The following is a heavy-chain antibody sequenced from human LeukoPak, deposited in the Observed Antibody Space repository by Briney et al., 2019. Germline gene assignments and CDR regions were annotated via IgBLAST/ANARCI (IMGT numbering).Heavy chain of an antibody. Sequence: SETLSLTCAVYGGSFSDYYWSWIRQPPGKGLEWIGEINHSGSTNYNPSLKSRVTISVDTSKNQFSLKLSSVTAADTAVYYCARKSYYYDSSGYYYWGQGTLVTVSS. CDR2: INHSGST. D-gene: IGHD3-22*01. CDR1: GGSFSDYY. V-gene: IGHV4-34*01. CDR3: ARKSYYYDSSGYYY. J-gene: IGHJ4*02.